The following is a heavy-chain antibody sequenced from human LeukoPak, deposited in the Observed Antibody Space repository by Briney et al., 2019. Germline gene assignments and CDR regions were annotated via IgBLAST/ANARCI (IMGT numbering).Heavy chain of an antibody. CDR2: ISGSGGST. CDR3: AKRGVVIRVILVGFHKEAYYFDS. D-gene: IGHD3-22*01. Sequence: GGSLRLSCAVSGISLSNYGMSWVRQAPGKGLEWVAGISGSGGSTNYADPVKGRFTIYRDNPKNTLYLQMNRLRAEDTAVYFCAKRGVVIRVILVGFHKEAYYFDSWGQGALVTVSS. J-gene: IGHJ4*02. V-gene: IGHV3-23*01. CDR1: GISLSNYG.